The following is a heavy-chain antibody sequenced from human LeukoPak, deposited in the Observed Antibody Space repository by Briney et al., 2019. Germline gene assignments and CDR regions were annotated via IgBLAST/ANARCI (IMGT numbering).Heavy chain of an antibody. V-gene: IGHV4-38-2*02. Sequence: SETLSLTCTVSGYSISSGYYWGWIRQPPGKGLEWIGSIYYSGSTNYNPSLKSRVTISVDTSKNQFSLKLSSVTAADTAVYYCARSITIFGPGAFDIWGQGTMVTVSS. CDR1: GYSISSGYY. D-gene: IGHD3-3*01. CDR2: IYYSGST. J-gene: IGHJ3*02. CDR3: ARSITIFGPGAFDI.